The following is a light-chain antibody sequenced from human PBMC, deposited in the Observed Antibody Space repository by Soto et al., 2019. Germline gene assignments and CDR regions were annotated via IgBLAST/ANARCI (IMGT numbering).Light chain of an antibody. V-gene: IGLV2-14*01. J-gene: IGLJ3*02. CDR1: SSDVGGYNY. Sequence: QSALTQPASVSGSPGQSITISCTGTSSDVGGYNYVSWYQQHPGKAPKLMIYXXXNXXXXXXXXFXGSKSGNTASLTISGLQAEDXADYYCSSYTSSSTGVFGGGTKVTVL. CDR3: SSYTSSSTGV. CDR2: XXX.